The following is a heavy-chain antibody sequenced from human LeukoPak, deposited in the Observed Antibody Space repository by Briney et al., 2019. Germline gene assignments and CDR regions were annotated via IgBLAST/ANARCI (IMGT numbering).Heavy chain of an antibody. CDR3: ARGIAAPTDC. Sequence: GGSLRLSCAASGFTFIGYSMNWVRQAPGKGLEWMSWINSSSSYIYYADSVKGRFTISRDNAKSSLYLQMNSLRAEGTAVYYCARGIAAPTDCWGQGTLVTVSS. CDR2: INSSSSYI. V-gene: IGHV3-21*01. D-gene: IGHD6-13*01. J-gene: IGHJ4*02. CDR1: GFTFIGYS.